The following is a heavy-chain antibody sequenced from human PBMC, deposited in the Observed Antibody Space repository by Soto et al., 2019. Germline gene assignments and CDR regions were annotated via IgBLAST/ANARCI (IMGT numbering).Heavy chain of an antibody. CDR1: GFTFSSYA. J-gene: IGHJ4*02. Sequence: ESGGGVVQPGRSLRLSCAASGFTFSSYAMHWVRQAPGKGLEWVAVISYDGSNKYYADSVKGRFTISRDNSKNTLYLQMNSRRAEDTAVYYCARDEAYYDFWSGCPFDYWGQGTLVTVSS. CDR2: ISYDGSNK. D-gene: IGHD3-3*01. CDR3: ARDEAYYDFWSGCPFDY. V-gene: IGHV3-30-3*01.